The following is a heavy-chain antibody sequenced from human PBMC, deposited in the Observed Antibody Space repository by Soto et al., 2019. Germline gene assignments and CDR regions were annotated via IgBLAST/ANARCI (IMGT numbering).Heavy chain of an antibody. CDR2: IDPSDSYT. CDR3: ARGGGFVVVPAADAFDI. Sequence: HGESLKISCKGSGYSFTSYWISWVRQMPGKGLEWMGRIDPSDSYTNYSPSFQGHVTISADKSISTAYLQWSSLKASDTAMYYCARGGGFVVVPAADAFDIWGQGTMVTVSS. CDR1: GYSFTSYW. D-gene: IGHD2-2*01. V-gene: IGHV5-10-1*01. J-gene: IGHJ3*02.